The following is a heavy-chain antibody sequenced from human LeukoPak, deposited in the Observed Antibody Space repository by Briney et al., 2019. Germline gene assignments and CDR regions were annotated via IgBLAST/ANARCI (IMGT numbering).Heavy chain of an antibody. CDR2: TYHSGST. CDR1: GGSFSGYY. Sequence: SETLSLTCAVYGGSFSGYYWSWIRQPPGKGLEWIGETYHSGSTNYNPSLKSRVTISVDTSKNQFSLKLSSVTAADTAVYYCARRGTYYYDSSGYYLDYWGQGTLVTVSS. CDR3: ARRGTYYYDSSGYYLDY. D-gene: IGHD3-22*01. J-gene: IGHJ4*02. V-gene: IGHV4-34*01.